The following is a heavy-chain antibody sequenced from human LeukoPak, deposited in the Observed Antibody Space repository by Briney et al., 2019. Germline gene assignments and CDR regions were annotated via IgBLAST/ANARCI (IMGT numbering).Heavy chain of an antibody. J-gene: IGHJ4*02. V-gene: IGHV1-69*06. CDR2: IIPIFGTA. Sequence: ASVKVSCKASGGTFSSYAISWVRQAPGQGLEWMGGIIPIFGTANYAQKFRGRVTITADKSTSTAYMELSSLRSEDTAVYYCASRISDVDTAIFDYWGQGTLVTVSS. CDR1: GGTFSSYA. D-gene: IGHD5-18*01. CDR3: ASRISDVDTAIFDY.